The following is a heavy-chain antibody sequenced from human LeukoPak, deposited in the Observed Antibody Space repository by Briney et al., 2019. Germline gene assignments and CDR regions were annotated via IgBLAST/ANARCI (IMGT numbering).Heavy chain of an antibody. CDR3: ARADRLHGGPYLIGP. CDR2: INPNSGGT. V-gene: IGHV1-2*02. Sequence: ASVKVSCKASGYTFTNYGIFWVRQAPGQGLEWMGWINPNSGGTSSAQKFQGRVTMTRDTSISTVYMEVSWLTSDDTAIYYCARADRLHGGPYLIGPWGQGTLVTVSS. D-gene: IGHD2-21*01. CDR1: GYTFTNYG. J-gene: IGHJ5*02.